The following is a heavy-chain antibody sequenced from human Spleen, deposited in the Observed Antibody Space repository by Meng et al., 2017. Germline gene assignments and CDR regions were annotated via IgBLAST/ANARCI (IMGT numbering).Heavy chain of an antibody. J-gene: IGHJ4*02. V-gene: IGHV3-23*01. CDR1: GFSFSTHW. Sequence: GGSLRLSCAASGFSFSTHWMSWVRQAPGKALEWVSEISGIGGSTHYADSVKGRFTISRDNSKNTLYLQLSSLRVEDTAVYYCSKGPPGGTPYFFDYWGQGILVTVSS. CDR2: ISGIGGST. D-gene: IGHD1-26*01. CDR3: SKGPPGGTPYFFDY.